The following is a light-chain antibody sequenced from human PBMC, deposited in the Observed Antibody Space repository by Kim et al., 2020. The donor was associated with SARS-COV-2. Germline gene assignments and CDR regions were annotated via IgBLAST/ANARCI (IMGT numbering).Light chain of an antibody. J-gene: IGLJ2*01. Sequence: GQPITTSSTGTSSDVGAHIYVSWYQQHPGNAPKLMIFDVSSRPSGVSNRFSGSKSGNTASLTISGLQAEDEADYYCSSYTTTSTVVFGGGTQLTVL. V-gene: IGLV2-14*03. CDR3: SSYTTTSTVV. CDR1: SSDVGAHIY. CDR2: DVS.